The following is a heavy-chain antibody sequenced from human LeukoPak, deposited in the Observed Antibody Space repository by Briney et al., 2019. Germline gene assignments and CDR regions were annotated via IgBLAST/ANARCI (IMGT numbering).Heavy chain of an antibody. V-gene: IGHV4-34*01. Sequence: SETLSLTCTVSGGSISSHYWSWIRQPPGKGLEWIGEINHSGSTNYNPSLKSRVTISVDTSKNQFSLKLSSVTAADTAVYYCARALPSLESWGQGTLVTVSS. J-gene: IGHJ5*02. D-gene: IGHD1-1*01. CDR3: ARALPSLES. CDR2: INHSGST. CDR1: GGSISSHY.